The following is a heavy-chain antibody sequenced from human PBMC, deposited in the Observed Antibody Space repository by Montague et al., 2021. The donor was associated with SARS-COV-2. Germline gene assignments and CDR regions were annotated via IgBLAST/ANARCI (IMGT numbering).Heavy chain of an antibody. J-gene: IGHJ6*02. CDR1: SGSISPYY. CDR3: ARWGEYYDSPYYYYAMDF. Sequence: SETLSLTCTVSSGSISPYYWSWIRQSPGKGLECIGYTSYSGSTDYNPSLKSRVTISIDTSKNQFSLKLSSVTAADTAVYYCARWGEYYDSPYYYYAMDFWGQGTAVTVSS. D-gene: IGHD3-3*01. CDR2: TSYSGST. V-gene: IGHV4-59*12.